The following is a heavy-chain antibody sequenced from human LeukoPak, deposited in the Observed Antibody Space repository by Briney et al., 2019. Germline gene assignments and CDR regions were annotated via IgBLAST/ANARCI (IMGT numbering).Heavy chain of an antibody. CDR2: IYYSGST. CDR1: GGSISSYY. CDR3: ARDHCSSTSCYGSNWFDP. D-gene: IGHD2-2*01. J-gene: IGHJ5*02. V-gene: IGHV4-59*01. Sequence: SETLSLTCTVSGGSISSYYWSWIRQPPGRGLEWIGYIYYSGSTNYNPSLKSRVTISVDTSKNQFSLKLSSVTAADTAVYYCARDHCSSTSCYGSNWFDPWGQGTLVTVSS.